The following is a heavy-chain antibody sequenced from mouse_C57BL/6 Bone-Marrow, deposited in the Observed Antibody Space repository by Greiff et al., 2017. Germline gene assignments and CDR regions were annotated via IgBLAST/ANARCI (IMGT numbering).Heavy chain of an antibody. Sequence: VQLQQPGAELVKPGASVKLSCKASGYTFTSYWMHWVKQRPGQGLAWIGMIHPNSGSTNYTEKFKSKATLTVDKSSSTAYMQLSSLTSEDSAIYYCARSGGWPFFDYWGQGTTLTVSS. J-gene: IGHJ2*01. CDR2: IHPNSGST. CDR3: ARSGGWPFFDY. D-gene: IGHD2-3*01. CDR1: GYTFTSYW. V-gene: IGHV1-64*01.